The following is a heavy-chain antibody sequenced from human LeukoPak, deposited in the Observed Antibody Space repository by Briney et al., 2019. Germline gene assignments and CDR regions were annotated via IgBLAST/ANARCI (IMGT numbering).Heavy chain of an antibody. D-gene: IGHD6-6*01. CDR1: GYTFTNYV. CDR2: IKAGNGDT. CDR3: ARAIARSRRLVRDYDAFDI. J-gene: IGHJ3*02. Sequence: ASVKVSCKASGYTFTNYVVHWVRQAPGQRPEWMGWIKAGNGDTKYSPNFQGRVTITRDTSASTAYMELSSLTSEDTALYYCARAIARSRRLVRDYDAFDIWGQGTMVTVSS. V-gene: IGHV1-3*01.